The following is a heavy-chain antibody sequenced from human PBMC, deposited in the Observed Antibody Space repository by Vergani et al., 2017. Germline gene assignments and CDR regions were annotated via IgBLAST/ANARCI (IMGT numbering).Heavy chain of an antibody. Sequence: QLQLQESGPGLVKPSETLSLTCTVSGDSISSSNFYWGWIRQPPGKGLEWIGSLYYSGSTYYNPSIKSRVTISLETSKNQFSLKLSSVTAADTAVYYCARIEDSYGYYYYYYMDVWGKGTTVTVSS. CDR1: GDSISSSNFY. CDR3: ARIEDSYGYYYYYYMDV. CDR2: LYYSGST. D-gene: IGHD5-18*01. J-gene: IGHJ6*03. V-gene: IGHV4-39*01.